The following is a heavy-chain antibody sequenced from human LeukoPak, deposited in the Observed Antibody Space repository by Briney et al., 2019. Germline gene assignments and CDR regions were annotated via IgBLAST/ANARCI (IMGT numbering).Heavy chain of an antibody. J-gene: IGHJ4*02. D-gene: IGHD3-16*01. CDR3: ARTPSTPYEPTFYYFDY. CDR2: IIPIFGTA. CDR1: GGTFSSYA. V-gene: IGHV1-69*13. Sequence: SVKVSCKASGGTFSSYAISWVRQAPGQGLEWMGGIIPIFGTANYAQKFQGRVTITADESTSTAYMELSSLRSEDTAVYYCARTPSTPYEPTFYYFDYWGQGTLVTVSS.